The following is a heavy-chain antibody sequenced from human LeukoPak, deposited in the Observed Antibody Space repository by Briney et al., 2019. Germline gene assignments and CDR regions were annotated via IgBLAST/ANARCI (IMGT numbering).Heavy chain of an antibody. D-gene: IGHD6-19*01. J-gene: IGHJ4*02. Sequence: GRSLRLSCAASGFTFSSYGMHWVRQAPGKGLEWVAVISYDGSIKYYADSVKGRFTTSRDNSKNMLYLQMNSLSAEDTAVYYCARGPGYSSGWYVLSVDYWGQGTLVTVSS. CDR3: ARGPGYSSGWYVLSVDY. CDR2: ISYDGSIK. CDR1: GFTFSSYG. V-gene: IGHV3-30*19.